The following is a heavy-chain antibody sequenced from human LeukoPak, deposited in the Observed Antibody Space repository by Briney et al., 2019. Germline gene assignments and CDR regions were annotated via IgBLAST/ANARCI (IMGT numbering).Heavy chain of an antibody. CDR3: AKYRGFSGYEPSDY. Sequence: GGSLRLSCAASGFTFNNYWMHWVRQAPGKGLEWVSALSGSGGSTYYADSVKGRFTISRDKSKNTLYLQMDSLRAEDTAVYYCAKYRGFSGYEPSDYWGQGALVTVSS. CDR2: LSGSGGST. D-gene: IGHD5-12*01. V-gene: IGHV3-23*01. CDR1: GFTFNNYW. J-gene: IGHJ4*02.